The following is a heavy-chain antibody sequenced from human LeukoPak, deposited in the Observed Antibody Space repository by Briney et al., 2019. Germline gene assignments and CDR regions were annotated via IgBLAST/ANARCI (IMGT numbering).Heavy chain of an antibody. V-gene: IGHV3-30*18. Sequence: LPGRSLRLSCAASGFAYSSYGMHWVRQAPGKGLEWVAVIPYDGSNKYYADSVKGRFTISRDNSKNTLYLQMNSLRAEDTAVYYCAKNVGSSSAPYYYMDVWGKGTTVTVSS. CDR1: GFAYSSYG. CDR2: IPYDGSNK. D-gene: IGHD6-6*01. CDR3: AKNVGSSSAPYYYMDV. J-gene: IGHJ6*03.